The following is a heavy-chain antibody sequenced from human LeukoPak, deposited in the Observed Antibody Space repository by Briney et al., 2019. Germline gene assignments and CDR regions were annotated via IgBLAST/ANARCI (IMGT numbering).Heavy chain of an antibody. CDR3: AKVGYYNDSSGYYLDYFDY. Sequence: GGSLRLSSSASGFTFSSYGMSWVRQAPGKGLEWVSAISGSGDSTFYADSVKGRFTMSRDNSKNTLYLQMNSLRAEDTAVYYCAKVGYYNDSSGYYLDYFDYWGQGTLVTVSS. V-gene: IGHV3-23*01. CDR2: ISGSGDST. D-gene: IGHD3-22*01. CDR1: GFTFSSYG. J-gene: IGHJ4*02.